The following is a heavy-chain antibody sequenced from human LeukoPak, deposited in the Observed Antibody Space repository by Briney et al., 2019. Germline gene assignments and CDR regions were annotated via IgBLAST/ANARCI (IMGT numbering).Heavy chain of an antibody. CDR1: GFTFNNNA. V-gene: IGHV3-23*01. CDR2: VSGDGQRT. J-gene: IGHJ4*02. Sequence: GASLRLSCAASGFTFNNNAMNWDRQAPGKGLQWVSAVSGDGQRTFYADSVKGRFTIFRDNSMNTLSLQMNSLRVEDTAVYYCAKEQDNLLLLSHFDSWGQGILVTVSA. D-gene: IGHD1-14*01. CDR3: AKEQDNLLLLSHFDS.